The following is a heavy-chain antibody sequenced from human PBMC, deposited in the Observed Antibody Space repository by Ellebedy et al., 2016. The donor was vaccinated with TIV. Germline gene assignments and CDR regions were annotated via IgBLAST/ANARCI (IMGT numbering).Heavy chain of an antibody. CDR3: ARGHNWFDL. V-gene: IGHV4-61*02. CDR1: GGSISSGSYY. CDR2: ISSGGT. Sequence: SETLFLTXTVSGGSISSGSYYWSWVRQPAGKGLEWIGRISSGGTSYNPSLRSRVTMSVDTSKNQFSLRLTSVMAADAAVYYCARGHNWFDLWGQGTLVIVSS. J-gene: IGHJ5*02.